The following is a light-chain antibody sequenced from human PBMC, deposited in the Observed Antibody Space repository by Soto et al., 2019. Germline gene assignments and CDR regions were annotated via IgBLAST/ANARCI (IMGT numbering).Light chain of an antibody. J-gene: IGLJ2*01. CDR1: SSNVGAGYD. CDR3: QSYDSSLSAVV. Sequence: QSVLTQPPSVSGAPGQRVTISCTGSSSNVGAGYDVHWYQQLPGTAPKLLVYGNTNRPSGVSDRFSGSKSGTSASLAITGLQAEDEADYYCQSYDSSLSAVVFGGGTKLTVL. V-gene: IGLV1-40*01. CDR2: GNT.